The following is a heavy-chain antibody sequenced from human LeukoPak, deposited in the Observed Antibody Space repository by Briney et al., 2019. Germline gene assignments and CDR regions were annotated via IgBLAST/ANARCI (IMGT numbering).Heavy chain of an antibody. CDR2: IRSKVNNYAT. CDR1: GFTFSGSG. V-gene: IGHV3-73*01. J-gene: IGHJ4*02. D-gene: IGHD3-22*01. Sequence: GGSLRLSCAASGFTFSGSGIHWVRQASGKGLEWVGRIRSKVNNYATAYAASVKGRFTISRDDSKSTAYLQINSLKTEDTAVYYCSRQEENYYDSSGYDQYWGQGTLVTVSS. CDR3: SRQEENYYDSSGYDQY.